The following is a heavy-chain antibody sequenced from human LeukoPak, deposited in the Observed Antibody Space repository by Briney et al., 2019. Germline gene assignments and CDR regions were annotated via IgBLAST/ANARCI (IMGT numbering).Heavy chain of an antibody. CDR2: IIPVFGTA. V-gene: IGHV1-69*01. Sequence: SVKVSCKASGGTVSNYAISWVRQAPGQGLEWMGGIIPVFGTAKYAQEFQGRVTITADEYTSTAYMDLSSLRSEDTAVYYCAGGLWFGELFGYFDYRGQGTLVTVSS. J-gene: IGHJ4*02. CDR1: GGTVSNYA. D-gene: IGHD3-10*01. CDR3: AGGLWFGELFGYFDY.